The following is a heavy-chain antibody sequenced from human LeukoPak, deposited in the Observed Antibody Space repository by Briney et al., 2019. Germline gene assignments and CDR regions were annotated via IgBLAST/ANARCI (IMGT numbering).Heavy chain of an antibody. CDR1: GYSFTSYD. J-gene: IGHJ4*02. CDR2: MNPGTNKR. V-gene: IGHV1-8*01. CDR3: VRGAYPSP. Sequence: GASVKVSCKASGYSFTSYDMNWVRQAPGQGPEWMAWMNPGTNKRGFAQKFQGRVTLTSDSSTSTAYMEMTSLTTDDTAVYDCVRGAYPSPWGQGTLVTVSS.